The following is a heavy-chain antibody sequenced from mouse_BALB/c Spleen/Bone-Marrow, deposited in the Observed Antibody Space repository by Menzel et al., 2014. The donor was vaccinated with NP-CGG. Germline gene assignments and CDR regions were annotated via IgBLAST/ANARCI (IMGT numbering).Heavy chain of an antibody. CDR2: ISSGSKNI. Sequence: EVKLMESGGGLVQPGGSRKLSCAASGFTFSSFGMHWVRQAPEKGLEWVAYISSGSKNIYYVDTAKGRFTISRDNPKNTLFLHVTILRSGDTAMYFCSLVSLFPRGGFDYWGPCTTLTVSS. V-gene: IGHV5-17*02. D-gene: IGHD6-2*01. CDR3: SLVSLFPRGGFDY. CDR1: GFTFSSFG. J-gene: IGHJ2*01.